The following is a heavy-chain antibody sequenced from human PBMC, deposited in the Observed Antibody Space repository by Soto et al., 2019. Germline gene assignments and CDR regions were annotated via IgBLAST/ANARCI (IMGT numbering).Heavy chain of an antibody. V-gene: IGHV3-23*01. CDR2: ISGSGGST. D-gene: IGHD3-16*01. CDR1: GFTFSSYA. Sequence: GGSLRLSCAASGFTFSSYAMSWVRQAPGKGLEWVSAISGSGGSTYYADSVKGRFTISRDNSKNTLYLQMNSLRAEDTAVYYCAETPELGNWFDPWGQGTLVTVSS. CDR3: AETPELGNWFDP. J-gene: IGHJ5*02.